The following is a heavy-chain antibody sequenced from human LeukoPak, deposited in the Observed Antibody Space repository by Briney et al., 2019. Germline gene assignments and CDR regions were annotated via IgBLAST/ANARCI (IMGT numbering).Heavy chain of an antibody. CDR2: MNPNSGNT. Sequence: ASVKVSCKASGYTFTSYDINWVRQATGQGLEWMGWMNPNSGNTGYAQKFQGRVTMTRNTSISTAYMELSSLSSEDTAVYYCARILSGYSGYDSDYWGQGTLVTVSS. D-gene: IGHD5-12*01. CDR1: GYTFTSYD. V-gene: IGHV1-8*01. CDR3: ARILSGYSGYDSDY. J-gene: IGHJ4*02.